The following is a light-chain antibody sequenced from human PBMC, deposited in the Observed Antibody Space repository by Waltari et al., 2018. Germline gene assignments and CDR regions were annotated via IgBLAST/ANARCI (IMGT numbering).Light chain of an antibody. CDR3: QQSHSAPLA. CDR2: AAS. Sequence: DIQMTQSPSSVSASVGDRVTITCRASRAITNYVNWYQQRPGLAPKLLIYAASTLQGGVPTRLSGSGSGTDFTLTISSLQIEDFATYYCQQSHSAPLAFGGAT. J-gene: IGKJ4*01. CDR1: RAITNY. V-gene: IGKV1-39*01.